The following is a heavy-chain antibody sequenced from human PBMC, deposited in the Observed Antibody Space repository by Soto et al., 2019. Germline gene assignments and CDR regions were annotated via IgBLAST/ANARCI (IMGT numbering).Heavy chain of an antibody. J-gene: IGHJ4*02. D-gene: IGHD6-19*01. CDR1: GFTFSSYD. CDR2: ISSGNII. V-gene: IGHV3-48*01. Sequence: PGGSLRLSCAASGFTFSSYDMNWVRQAPGKGLEWVSYISSGNIIHYSDSVKGRFTISRDNAKNSLYLQMNSLRAEDTAVYYCARDRTYSSGWYHYYEYWGQGALVTVSS. CDR3: ARDRTYSSGWYHYYEY.